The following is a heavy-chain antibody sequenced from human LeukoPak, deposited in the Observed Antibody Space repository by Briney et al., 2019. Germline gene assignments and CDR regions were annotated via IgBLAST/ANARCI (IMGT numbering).Heavy chain of an antibody. Sequence: GGSLRLSCAASGFTVSSNYMSWVRQTPGKGLAWVSVLYSGGNTYYADSVKGRFTISRDNSKNMLFLQMNSLRAEDTAVYYCARVGRGDTYGYVDYWGQGTLVTVFS. CDR1: GFTVSSNY. CDR3: ARVGRGDTYGYVDY. D-gene: IGHD5-18*01. CDR2: LYSGGNT. V-gene: IGHV3-66*01. J-gene: IGHJ4*02.